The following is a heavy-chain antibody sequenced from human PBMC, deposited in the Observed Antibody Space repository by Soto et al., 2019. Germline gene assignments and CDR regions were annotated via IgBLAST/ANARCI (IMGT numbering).Heavy chain of an antibody. D-gene: IGHD3-3*01. J-gene: IGHJ6*02. CDR2: IIPIFGTA. CDR1: GGTFSSYA. V-gene: IGHV1-69*13. Sequence: SVKVSCKASGGTFSSYAISWVRQAPGQGLEWMGGIIPIFGTANYAQKFQGRVTITADESTSTAYVELSSLRSEDTAVYYCARLAWSGYSIPLDYYYGMDVWGQGTTVTVSS. CDR3: ARLAWSGYSIPLDYYYGMDV.